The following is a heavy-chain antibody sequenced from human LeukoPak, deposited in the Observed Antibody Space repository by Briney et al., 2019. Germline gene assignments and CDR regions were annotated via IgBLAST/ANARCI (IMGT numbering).Heavy chain of an antibody. J-gene: IGHJ6*03. CDR1: GYTFTGYY. CDR2: INPNSGGT. D-gene: IGHD1-7*01. Sequence: GASVKVSCKASGYTFTGYYMHWVRQAPGHGLDWMGRINPNSGGTNYAQKFQGRVTMTRDTSISTAYMELSRLRSDDTAVYYCARETTPGGYYYYMDVWGKGTTVTVSS. CDR3: ARETTPGGYYYYMDV. V-gene: IGHV1-2*06.